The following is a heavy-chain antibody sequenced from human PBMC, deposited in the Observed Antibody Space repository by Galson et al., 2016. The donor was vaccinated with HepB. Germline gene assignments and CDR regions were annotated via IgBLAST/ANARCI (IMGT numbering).Heavy chain of an antibody. Sequence: ETLSLPCTVSGGPISSYYWSWIRQSPGKGLEWIGYVYYSGSPSYNPSLRSRVTMSVDRSKEQFSLTLNHVTAADTAVYFCARDPSGDYSSGWTGYFDLWGRGTLVTVSS. J-gene: IGHJ2*01. D-gene: IGHD6-19*01. CDR3: ARDPSGDYSSGWTGYFDL. V-gene: IGHV4-59*01. CDR1: GGPISSYY. CDR2: VYYSGSP.